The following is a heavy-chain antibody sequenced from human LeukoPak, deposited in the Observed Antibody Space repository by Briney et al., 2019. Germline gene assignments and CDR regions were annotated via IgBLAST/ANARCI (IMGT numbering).Heavy chain of an antibody. CDR3: ARGAYDSSGYYLNFDY. D-gene: IGHD3-22*01. J-gene: IGHJ4*02. Sequence: SETLSLTCTVSGGSISSYYWSWIRQPPGKGLEWIGYIYYSGSTNYNPSLKSRVTISVDTSKNQFSLKLSSVTAADTAVYYCARGAYDSSGYYLNFDYWGQGTLVTVFS. CDR2: IYYSGST. V-gene: IGHV4-59*01. CDR1: GGSISSYY.